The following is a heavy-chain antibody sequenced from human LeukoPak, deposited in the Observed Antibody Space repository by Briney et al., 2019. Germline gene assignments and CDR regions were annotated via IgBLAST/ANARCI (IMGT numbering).Heavy chain of an antibody. V-gene: IGHV4-39*01. CDR2: IYYGGSP. CDR1: GGSISATTNS. J-gene: IGHJ5*02. D-gene: IGHD1-26*01. CDR3: ARRPIVGSTGFYFDP. Sequence: SETLSLTCNVSGGSISATTNSWGWAWIRQRPTKGLEWIGSIYYGGSPYYTSSLKSRVTISVDTSKNQFSLKLASLTAADTAVYYCARRPIVGSTGFYFDPWGPGTLVTVSS.